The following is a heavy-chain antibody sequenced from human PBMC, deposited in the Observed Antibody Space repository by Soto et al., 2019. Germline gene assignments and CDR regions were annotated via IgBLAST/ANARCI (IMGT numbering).Heavy chain of an antibody. CDR2: IYYSGST. V-gene: IGHV4-39*01. J-gene: IGHJ5*02. D-gene: IGHD6-19*01. Sequence: LSLTCTVSGGSISSSSYYWGWIRQPPGKGLEWIGSIYYSGSTYYNPSLKSRVTISVDTSKNQFSLKLSSVTAADTAVYYCARRVAVAGKTWFDPWGQGTLVTVS. CDR1: GGSISSSSYY. CDR3: ARRVAVAGKTWFDP.